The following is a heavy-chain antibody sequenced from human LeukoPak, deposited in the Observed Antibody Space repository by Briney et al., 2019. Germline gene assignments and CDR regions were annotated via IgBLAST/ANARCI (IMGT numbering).Heavy chain of an antibody. V-gene: IGHV3-72*01. D-gene: IGHD1-26*01. CDR2: TRNKANSHTT. CDR1: GFTFSDHY. CDR3: ARVNSGSYIFDY. Sequence: RRLSCDASGFTFSDHYMFWVRKAPVKGLEWVGRTRNKANSHTTEYAASVKGRFTISRDDSNISLYLQMNSLKTEDTAVYYCARVNSGSYIFDYWGQGTLVTVSS. J-gene: IGHJ4*02.